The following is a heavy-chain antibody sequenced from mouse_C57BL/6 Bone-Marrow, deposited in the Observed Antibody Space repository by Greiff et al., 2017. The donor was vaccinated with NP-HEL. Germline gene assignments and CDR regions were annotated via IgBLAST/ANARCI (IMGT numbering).Heavy chain of an antibody. D-gene: IGHD1-1*01. V-gene: IGHV10-1*01. CDR1: GFSFNTYA. CDR2: IRSKSNNYAT. CDR3: VRTPSHLLLVGYFDV. J-gene: IGHJ1*03. Sequence: GGGLVQPKGSLKLSCAASGFSFNTYAMNWVRQAPGKGLEWVARIRSKSNNYATYYADSVKDRFTISRDDSESMLYLQMNNLKTEDTAMYYCVRTPSHLLLVGYFDVWGTGTTVTVSS.